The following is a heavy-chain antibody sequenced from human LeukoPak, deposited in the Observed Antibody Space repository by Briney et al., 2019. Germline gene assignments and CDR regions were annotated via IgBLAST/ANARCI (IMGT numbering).Heavy chain of an antibody. CDR1: GFTFSTYS. J-gene: IGHJ6*03. CDR3: SRGLSGYSSGWPSYYYYYMDV. Sequence: GGSLRLSCAASGFTFSTYSMKWVRQTPGKGLEWVSSISSSSSYIYYADSVKGRFTISRDNAKNSLDLQMNSLRAEGTAVYYCSRGLSGYSSGWPSYYYYYMDVWGKGTTVTISS. D-gene: IGHD6-19*01. V-gene: IGHV3-21*01. CDR2: ISSSSSYI.